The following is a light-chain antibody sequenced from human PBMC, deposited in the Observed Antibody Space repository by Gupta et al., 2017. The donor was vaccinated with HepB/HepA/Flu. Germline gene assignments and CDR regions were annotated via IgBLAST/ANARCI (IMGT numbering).Light chain of an antibody. V-gene: IGLV4-60*03. CDR1: SGHSTYI. Sequence: QPVLPQSSSASASLGSSVKLTCTLSSGHSTYIVAWHQQQPVKAPRYSMKVEGSGTYNKWSGVPDRFSVSSSGADRYLTFAYLQAEDEADYDCETVDSKVFGVGTKLTVL. J-gene: IGLJ2*01. CDR2: VEGSGTY. CDR3: ETVDSKV.